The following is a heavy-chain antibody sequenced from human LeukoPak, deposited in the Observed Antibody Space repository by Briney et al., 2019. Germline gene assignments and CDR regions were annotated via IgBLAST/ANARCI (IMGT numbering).Heavy chain of an antibody. J-gene: IGHJ4*02. Sequence: PGGSLRLSCAASGFTFSIYTMNWVRQAPGKGLEWVSIINYNGDNKYYADSVQGRFTISRDNSKNTVYLQMNSLRAEDTAIYYCAKDGHCPGALCTTKIAVAGYNDNWGQGTLVTVSS. D-gene: IGHD6-19*01. CDR1: GFTFSIYT. CDR2: INYNGDNK. V-gene: IGHV3-23*01. CDR3: AKDGHCPGALCTTKIAVAGYNDN.